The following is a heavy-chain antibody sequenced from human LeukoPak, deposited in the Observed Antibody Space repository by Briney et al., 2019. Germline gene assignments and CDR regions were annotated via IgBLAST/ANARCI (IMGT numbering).Heavy chain of an antibody. V-gene: IGHV3-72*01. CDR1: GFTFSDHY. CDR2: IKNKADSYTT. Sequence: PGGSLRLSCAASGFTFSDHYMDWVRQAPGKGLEWVGRIKNKADSYTTEYATSVKGRFTISRDDSKNSLYLQMNSLKTEDTAVYSCSALIGDYWGRGTLVTVSS. D-gene: IGHD2/OR15-2a*01. J-gene: IGHJ4*02. CDR3: SALIGDY.